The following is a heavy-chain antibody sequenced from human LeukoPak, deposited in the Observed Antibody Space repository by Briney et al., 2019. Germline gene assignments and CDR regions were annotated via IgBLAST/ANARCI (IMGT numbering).Heavy chain of an antibody. CDR1: GFTFSSYA. V-gene: IGHV3-23*01. CDR2: ISGSGGST. CDR3: ARDPSSDYYDSSGHFDY. Sequence: PGGSLRLSCAASGFTFSSYAMSWVRQAPGKGLEWVSAISGSGGSTYYADSVKGRFTISRDNAKNSLYLQMNSLRAEDTAVYYCARDPSSDYYDSSGHFDYWGQGTLVTVSS. D-gene: IGHD3-22*01. J-gene: IGHJ4*02.